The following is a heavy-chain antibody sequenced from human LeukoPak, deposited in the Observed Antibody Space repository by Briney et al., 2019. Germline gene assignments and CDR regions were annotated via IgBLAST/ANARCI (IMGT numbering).Heavy chain of an antibody. Sequence: GGSLRLSCAASGFTFSNYDMHWVRQATGKGLEYVSAIGVGGDTYYSGSVKGRFTISRENAENSLYLQTNNLRVEDTAVYYCARVNLYRSDSDYNDAFDIWGQGTMVTVSS. V-gene: IGHV3-13*04. CDR3: ARVNLYRSDSDYNDAFDI. CDR2: IGVGGDT. D-gene: IGHD4-11*01. J-gene: IGHJ3*02. CDR1: GFTFSNYD.